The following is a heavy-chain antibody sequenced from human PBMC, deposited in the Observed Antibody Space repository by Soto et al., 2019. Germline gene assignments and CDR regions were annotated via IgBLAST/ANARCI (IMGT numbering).Heavy chain of an antibody. J-gene: IGHJ4*02. CDR3: TRRVRSTGLLDY. D-gene: IGHD4-4*01. CDR2: IYYTGRT. CDR1: GDSITSHDFY. V-gene: IGHV4-39*01. Sequence: PSETLSLTCSVSGDSITSHDFYWGWIRRPPGQNLEWIGTIYYTGRTFYNPPLDSRLTISIDTSKNQFSLRLTSVTAADAAVYFCTRRVRSTGLLDYWGQGALVTVSS.